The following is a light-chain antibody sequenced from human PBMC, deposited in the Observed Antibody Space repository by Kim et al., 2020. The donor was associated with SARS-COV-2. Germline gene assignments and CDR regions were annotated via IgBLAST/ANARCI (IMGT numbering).Light chain of an antibody. CDR2: RDS. V-gene: IGLV3-9*01. CDR1: NIGSKN. CDR3: QVWDSSTAV. J-gene: IGLJ3*02. Sequence: SYELTQPLSVSVALGQTARITCGGNNIGSKNLHWYQQKPGRAPVLVIYRDSNRPSGIPERFSGSNSGNTATLTISRAQAGDEADYYCQVWDSSTAVFGGGTQLTVL.